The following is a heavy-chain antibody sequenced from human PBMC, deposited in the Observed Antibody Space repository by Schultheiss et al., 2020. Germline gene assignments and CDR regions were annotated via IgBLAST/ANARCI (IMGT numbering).Heavy chain of an antibody. Sequence: GESLKISCAASGFTFSSYGMHWVRQAPGKGLEWVAVISYDGSNKYYADSVKGRFTISRDNSKNTLYLQMNSLRAEDTAVYYCARGFGADVPAPPNFDYWGQGTLVTVSS. CDR1: GFTFSSYG. CDR3: ARGFGADVPAPPNFDY. J-gene: IGHJ4*02. V-gene: IGHV3-30*03. CDR2: ISYDGSNK. D-gene: IGHD2-2*01.